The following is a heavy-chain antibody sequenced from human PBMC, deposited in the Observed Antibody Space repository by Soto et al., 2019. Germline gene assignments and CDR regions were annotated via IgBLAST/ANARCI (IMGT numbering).Heavy chain of an antibody. J-gene: IGHJ4*02. CDR1: GGSVSSGSYY. CDR2: IYYSGST. Sequence: SETLSLTCTVSGGSVSSGSYYWSWIRQPPGKGLEWIGYIYYSGSTNYNLSLKSRVTISVDTSKNRFSLKLSSVTAADTAVYYCARNREAAAVALYYFDYWGQGTLVTVSS. V-gene: IGHV4-61*01. CDR3: ARNREAAAVALYYFDY. D-gene: IGHD6-19*01.